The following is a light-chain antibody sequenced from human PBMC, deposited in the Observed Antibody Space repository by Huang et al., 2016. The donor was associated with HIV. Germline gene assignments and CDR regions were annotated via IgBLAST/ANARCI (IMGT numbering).Light chain of an antibody. CDR3: HQYYDTPQT. J-gene: IGKJ1*01. Sequence: DIVVTQSPDSLALSLDGRAAINCTASQSVLKTSNNKNCLSWYQLKPGQPPKLRSYWAAKRESGVPDRFSGSGSGTHFTLTIASLQAEDVAVYYCHQYYDTPQTFGQGTKVEVK. CDR2: WAA. CDR1: QSVLKTSNNKNC. V-gene: IGKV4-1*01.